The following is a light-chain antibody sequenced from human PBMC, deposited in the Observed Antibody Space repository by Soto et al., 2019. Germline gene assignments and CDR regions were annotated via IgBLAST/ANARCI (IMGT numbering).Light chain of an antibody. Sequence: DIQMTQSPSSLSASVGDRVTITCRASQSISSYLNWYQQKPGKAPMLLIYAASSLPSGVPSRFSGSGSGTDFTLTISSLQPEDFAAYYCQQRYSTPLAFGQGTRVEIK. V-gene: IGKV1-39*01. J-gene: IGKJ1*01. CDR3: QQRYSTPLA. CDR1: QSISSY. CDR2: AAS.